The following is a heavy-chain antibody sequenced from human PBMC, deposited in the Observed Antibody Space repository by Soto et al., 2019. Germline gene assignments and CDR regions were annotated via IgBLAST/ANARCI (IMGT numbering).Heavy chain of an antibody. CDR1: GFSFSNCA. D-gene: IGHD4-17*01. V-gene: IGHV3-23*01. J-gene: IGHJ4*02. Sequence: GGSLRLSCAASGFSFSNCAMSWVRQAPGKGLEWVSAISSGGTSTYYTDSVKGRLTISRDNSENTLFLLMGTLRAEDTAVYYCAKYTVTPRNFDYWGQGALVTVSS. CDR2: ISSGGTST. CDR3: AKYTVTPRNFDY.